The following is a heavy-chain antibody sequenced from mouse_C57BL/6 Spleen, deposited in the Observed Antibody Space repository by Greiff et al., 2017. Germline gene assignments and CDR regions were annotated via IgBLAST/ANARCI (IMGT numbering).Heavy chain of an antibody. CDR2: IHPNSGST. CDR1: GYTFTSYW. V-gene: IGHV1-64*01. Sequence: QVQLQQPGAELVKPGASVKLSCKASGYTFTSYWMNWVKQRPGKGLEWIGMIHPNSGSTNYNEKLKSKATLTVDNSSSTAYMQLSSLTSEDSAVYSCADRGRIIGTWYFVVWGTGPTVPAPS. D-gene: IGHD2-14*01. CDR3: ADRGRIIGTWYFVV. J-gene: IGHJ1*03.